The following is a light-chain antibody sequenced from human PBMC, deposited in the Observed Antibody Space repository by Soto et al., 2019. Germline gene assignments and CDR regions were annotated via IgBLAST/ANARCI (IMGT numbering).Light chain of an antibody. J-gene: IGKJ1*01. CDR3: KHYGGMWA. CDR1: QSISNR. V-gene: IGKV1-5*01. CDR2: DAS. Sequence: DIQMTQSPSTLSASVGARVTITCRASQSISNRLAWYQQKPGKAPKVVIYDASSLESGVPSRFSGSGSGTEFILTINSLQPDDFATYCCKHYGGMWAFGQGTKVEIK.